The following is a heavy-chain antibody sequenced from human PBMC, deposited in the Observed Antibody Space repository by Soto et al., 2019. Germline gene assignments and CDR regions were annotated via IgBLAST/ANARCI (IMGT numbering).Heavy chain of an antibody. CDR2: ISGSGGST. D-gene: IGHD6-19*01. CDR1: GFTFSSYA. V-gene: IGHV3-23*01. CDR3: AKGVGIAVVAYYFDY. Sequence: GGSLRLSCAASGFTFSSYAMSWVRQAPGKGLEWVSAISGSGGSTYYADSVKGRFTISRDNSKNTLYLQMNSLRAEDTAVYYCAKGVGIAVVAYYFDYWGQGTLVTVSS. J-gene: IGHJ4*02.